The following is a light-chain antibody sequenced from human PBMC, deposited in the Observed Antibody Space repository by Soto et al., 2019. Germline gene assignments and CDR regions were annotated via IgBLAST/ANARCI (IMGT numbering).Light chain of an antibody. CDR1: QSVGIN. J-gene: IGKJ1*01. V-gene: IGKV3-15*01. CDR3: QQSNDWLRP. CDR2: GAS. Sequence: EVVMTQSPAILSVSPGERATLSCRASQSVGINVAWYQQKPGQAPRLLIYGASTRATGSPDRFSASGSATELTLTISSLLSEALAVCYCQQSNDWLRPFCQGTKVDIK.